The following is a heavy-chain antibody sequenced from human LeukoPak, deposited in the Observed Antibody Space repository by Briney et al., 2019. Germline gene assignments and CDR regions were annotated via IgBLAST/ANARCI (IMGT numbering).Heavy chain of an antibody. J-gene: IGHJ4*02. CDR1: GFTFSSYA. Sequence: GSLRLSCAASGFTFSSYAMHWVRQAPGKGLEWVSHITASGTAMFYADSVKGRFTISRDNAKNSLYLQMNSLRDEDTAVYYCASSGSYRFDYWGQGTLVTVSS. CDR2: ITASGTAM. CDR3: ASSGSYRFDY. D-gene: IGHD1-26*01. V-gene: IGHV3-48*02.